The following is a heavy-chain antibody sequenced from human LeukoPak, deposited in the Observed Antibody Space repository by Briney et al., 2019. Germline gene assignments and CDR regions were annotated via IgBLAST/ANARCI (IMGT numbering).Heavy chain of an antibody. D-gene: IGHD3-10*01. CDR3: VRSGGPGTYHQLRYNWFDP. CDR2: ITTISHYI. V-gene: IGHV3-21*01. J-gene: IGHJ5*02. Sequence: GGSLRLSCAASGFTLSDYHMNWVRQAPGKGLEWLSSITTISHYIYYAGAVRGRFTISRDNAKNSLYLRMNSLRGEDTAVYYCVRSGGPGTYHQLRYNWFDPWGRGTLVTVSS. CDR1: GFTLSDYH.